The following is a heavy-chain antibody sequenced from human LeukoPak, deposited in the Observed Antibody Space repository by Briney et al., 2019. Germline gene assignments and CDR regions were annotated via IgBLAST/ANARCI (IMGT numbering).Heavy chain of an antibody. J-gene: IGHJ3*02. D-gene: IGHD4-17*01. V-gene: IGHV4-31*03. Sequence: SETLSLTCTVSGGSISSGGYYWSWIRQHPGKGLEWIGYIYYSGSTYYNPSLKSRVTISVDTSKNQFSLKLSSATAADTAVYYCARVQLLYGDYPGHAFDIWGQGTMVTVSS. CDR2: IYYSGST. CDR3: ARVQLLYGDYPGHAFDI. CDR1: GGSISSGGYY.